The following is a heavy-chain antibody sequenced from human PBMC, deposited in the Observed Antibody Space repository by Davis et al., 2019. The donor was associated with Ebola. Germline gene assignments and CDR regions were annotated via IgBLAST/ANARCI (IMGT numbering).Heavy chain of an antibody. CDR1: GGSISSSSYY. CDR2: IYYSGST. J-gene: IGHJ5*02. CDR3: ARERYYYDSSGFLLNWFDP. D-gene: IGHD3-22*01. V-gene: IGHV4-39*07. Sequence: SETLSLTCTVSGGSISSSSYYWGWIRQPPGKGLEWIGSIYYSGSTYYNPSLKSRVTISVDTSKNQFSLKLSSVTAADTAVYYCARERYYYDSSGFLLNWFDPWGQGTLVTVSS.